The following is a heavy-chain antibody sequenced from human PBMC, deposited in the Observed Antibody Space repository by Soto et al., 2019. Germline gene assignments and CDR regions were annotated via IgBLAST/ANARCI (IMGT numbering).Heavy chain of an antibody. CDR3: ARSEATGLDY. V-gene: IGHV4-4*02. D-gene: IGHD1-26*01. Sequence: QVQLQESGPGLVKPSGTLSPTCTVSGGSMSSSNWWNWVRQSPGKGLEWIGEAHHSGRTNYNPSLKSRVTISVDKSKNHFSLKLSSVTAADTAVYYCARSEATGLDYWGQGTLVTVSS. J-gene: IGHJ4*02. CDR2: AHHSGRT. CDR1: GGSMSSSNW.